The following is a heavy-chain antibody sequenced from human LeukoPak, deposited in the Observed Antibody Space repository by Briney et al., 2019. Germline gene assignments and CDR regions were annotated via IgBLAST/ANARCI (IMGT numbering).Heavy chain of an antibody. J-gene: IGHJ4*02. V-gene: IGHV3-23*01. Sequence: GGSLRLSCAASGFTFSSYGMSWVRQAPGKGLEWVSAISGSGGSTYYADSVKGRFTISRDNAKNSLYLQMNSLRAEDTAVYYCARDFRGYSYGSSMDYWGQGTLVTVSS. D-gene: IGHD5-18*01. CDR1: GFTFSSYG. CDR2: ISGSGGST. CDR3: ARDFRGYSYGSSMDY.